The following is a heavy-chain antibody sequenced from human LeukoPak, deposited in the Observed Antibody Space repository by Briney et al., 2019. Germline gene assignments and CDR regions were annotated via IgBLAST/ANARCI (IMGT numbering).Heavy chain of an antibody. V-gene: IGHV4-4*07. CDR1: GGSISSYY. J-gene: IGHJ4*02. CDR2: IYTSGST. Sequence: PSETLSLTCTVSGGSISSYYWSWIRQPAGKGLEWIGRIYTSGSTNYNPSLKSRVTMSVDTSKNQFSLELSSVTAADTAVYYCARDCSGGSCYYSDYWGQGTLVTVSS. D-gene: IGHD2-15*01. CDR3: ARDCSGGSCYYSDY.